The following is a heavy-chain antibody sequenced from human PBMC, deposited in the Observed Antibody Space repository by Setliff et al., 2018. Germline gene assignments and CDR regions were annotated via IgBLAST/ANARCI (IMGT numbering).Heavy chain of an antibody. V-gene: IGHV4-59*08. Sequence: SETLSLTFTVSGGSVRGYYWSWIRQPRGKGLEWIGYMYYSGATNYNPSLKSRVTISVYTSKNQFSLELMSVTAADTAVYYCARLPPLHTPMALTFDYWGQGILVTVSS. D-gene: IGHD5-18*01. CDR3: ARLPPLHTPMALTFDY. J-gene: IGHJ4*02. CDR1: GGSVRGYY. CDR2: MYYSGAT.